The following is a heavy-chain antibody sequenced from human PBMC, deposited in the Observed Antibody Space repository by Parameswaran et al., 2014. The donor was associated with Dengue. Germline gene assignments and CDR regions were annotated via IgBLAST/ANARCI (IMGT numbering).Heavy chain of an antibody. Sequence: KWIRQPPGKGLEWVSSISSSSTYIYYADSLKGRFTISRDNAKNSLYLQMNSLRAEDTAVYFCVRSAHYGTLDYPYYFDCWGQGALVTVSS. CDR2: ISSSSTYI. D-gene: IGHD3-10*01. J-gene: IGHJ4*02. V-gene: IGHV3-21*01. CDR3: VRSAHYGTLDYPYYFDC.